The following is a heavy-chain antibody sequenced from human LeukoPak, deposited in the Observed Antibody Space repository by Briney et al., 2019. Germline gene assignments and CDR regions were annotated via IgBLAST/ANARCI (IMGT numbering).Heavy chain of an antibody. Sequence: NPSQTLSLTCTVSGGSISSGGYYWSWIRQPPGKGLEWIGYIYHSGSTYYNPSLKSRVTISVDRSKNQFSLKLSSVTAADTAVYYCAREDDVWFGELLAAFDIWGQGTMVTVSS. V-gene: IGHV4-30-2*01. CDR1: GGSISSGGYY. CDR2: IYHSGST. D-gene: IGHD3-10*01. CDR3: AREDDVWFGELLAAFDI. J-gene: IGHJ3*02.